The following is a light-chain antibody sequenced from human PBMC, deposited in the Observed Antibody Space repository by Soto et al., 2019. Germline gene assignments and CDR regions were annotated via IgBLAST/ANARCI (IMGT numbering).Light chain of an antibody. CDR1: SSDVGAYHY. Sequence: QSALTQPASVSGSPGQSITISCTGTSSDVGAYHYVSWYQQHPGKAPKVMIYDVTNRPSGVSNRFSGSKSGNTASLTISGLQAEDEADYYCSSYTGTSVVFGGGTKLTVL. CDR2: DVT. J-gene: IGLJ2*01. CDR3: SSYTGTSVV. V-gene: IGLV2-14*01.